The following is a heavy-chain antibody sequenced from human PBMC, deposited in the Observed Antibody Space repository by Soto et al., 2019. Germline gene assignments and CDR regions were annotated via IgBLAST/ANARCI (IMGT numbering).Heavy chain of an antibody. CDR1: GGSFSGYY. V-gene: IGHV4-34*01. Sequence: QVQLQQWGAGLLKPSETLSLTCAVYGGSFSGYYWSWIRQPPGKGLEWIGEINHSGSTNYNPSLKSRVTISVDTSKNQFSLKLSSVTAAATAVYYCARGTRNTIFGVVTPLFYWGQGTLVTVSS. CDR2: INHSGST. CDR3: ARGTRNTIFGVVTPLFY. D-gene: IGHD3-3*01. J-gene: IGHJ4*02.